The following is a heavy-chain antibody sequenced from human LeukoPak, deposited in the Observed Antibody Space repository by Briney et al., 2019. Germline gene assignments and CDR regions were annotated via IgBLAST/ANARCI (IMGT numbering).Heavy chain of an antibody. CDR2: IYYSGST. J-gene: IGHJ4*02. CDR1: GGSTSSSSYY. Sequence: SETLSLTCTVSGGSTSSSSYYWGWIRQPPGKGLEWIGSIYYSGSTYYNPSLKSRVTISVDTSKNQFSLKLSSVTAADTAVYYCARRRYYYDSSGSDFDYWGQGTLVTVSS. V-gene: IGHV4-39*01. CDR3: ARRRYYYDSSGSDFDY. D-gene: IGHD3-22*01.